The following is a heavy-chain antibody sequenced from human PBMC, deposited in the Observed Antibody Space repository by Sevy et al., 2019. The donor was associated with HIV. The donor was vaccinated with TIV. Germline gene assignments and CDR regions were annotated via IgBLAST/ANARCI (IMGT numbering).Heavy chain of an antibody. V-gene: IGHV4-30-2*01. CDR2: IYHTGNT. Sequence: SETLSLTCAVSGVSISSGAYSWNWIRQPPGKGLEWIGYIYHTGNTYYNPSLKSRITISLDRSKNQVSLRLSSVTAADTAVYFCARDGGTMTTPGSFDIWGQGTMVTVSS. CDR1: GVSISSGAYS. J-gene: IGHJ3*02. CDR3: ARDGGTMTTPGSFDI. D-gene: IGHD4-17*01.